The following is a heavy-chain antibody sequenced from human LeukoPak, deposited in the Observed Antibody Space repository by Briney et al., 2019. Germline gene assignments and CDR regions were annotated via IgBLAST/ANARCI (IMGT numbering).Heavy chain of an antibody. CDR2: ISSSSSTI. V-gene: IGHV3-48*02. Sequence: GGSLRLSCAASGFTFSSSAMSWVRQAPGKGLEWVSYISSSSSTIYYADSVKGRFTISRDNAKNSLYLQMNSLRDEDTAVCYCARVPAGSVLIDYWGQGTLVTVSS. D-gene: IGHD3-10*01. CDR1: GFTFSSSA. J-gene: IGHJ4*02. CDR3: ARVPAGSVLIDY.